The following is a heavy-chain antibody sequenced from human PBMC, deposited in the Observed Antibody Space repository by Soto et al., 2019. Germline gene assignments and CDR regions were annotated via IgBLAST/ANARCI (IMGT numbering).Heavy chain of an antibody. D-gene: IGHD5-18*01. CDR3: ARDGIQLNLRGYYYYYGMDV. CDR2: INPNSGGT. V-gene: IGHV1-2*04. Sequence: GASVEVSCKASGYTFTGCYMHWVRQAPGQGLEWMGWINPNSGGTNYAQKFQGWVTMTRDTSISTAYMELSRLRSDDTAVYYCARDGIQLNLRGYYYYYGMDVWGQGTTVTVSS. CDR1: GYTFTGCY. J-gene: IGHJ6*02.